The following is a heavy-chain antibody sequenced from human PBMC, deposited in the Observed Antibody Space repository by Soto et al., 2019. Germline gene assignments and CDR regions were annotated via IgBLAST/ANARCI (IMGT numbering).Heavy chain of an antibody. CDR1: GSSISSGSYY. CDR3: ARDYMAVVD. CDR2: INHSGST. D-gene: IGHD2-15*01. Sequence: QVQLQESGPGLVKPSQTLSLTCTVSGSSISSGSYYWSWIRQHPGKGLEWIGYINHSGSTYYNPSLKSRATISLDTSKNQFSLKLSSVTAADTAVYYCARDYMAVVDWGQGTLVTVSS. J-gene: IGHJ4*02. V-gene: IGHV4-31*03.